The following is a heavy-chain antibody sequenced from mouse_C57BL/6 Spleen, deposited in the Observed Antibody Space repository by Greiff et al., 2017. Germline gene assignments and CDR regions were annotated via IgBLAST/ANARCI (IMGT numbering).Heavy chain of an antibody. V-gene: IGHV1-81*01. Sequence: QVQLKQSGAELARPGASVKLSCKASGYTFTSYGISWVKQRTGQGLEWIGEIYPRSGNTYYNEKFKGKATLTADKSSSTAYMELRSLTSEDSAVYFCARQDSSYPWFAYWGQGTLVTVSA. D-gene: IGHD1-1*01. CDR1: GYTFTSYG. CDR2: IYPRSGNT. J-gene: IGHJ3*01. CDR3: ARQDSSYPWFAY.